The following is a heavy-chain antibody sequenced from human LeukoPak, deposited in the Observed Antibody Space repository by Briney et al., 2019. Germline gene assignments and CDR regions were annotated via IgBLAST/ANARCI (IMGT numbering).Heavy chain of an antibody. CDR1: GFTFSSYA. Sequence: GGSLRLSCAASGFTFSSYAMHWVRQAPGKGLEYVSAISSNGGSTYYANSVKGRFTISRDNSKSTVDLQMNSLRAEDTAVYYCATGYCSGTSCSSRDCWGQGTLVTVSS. CDR3: ATGYCSGTSCSSRDC. CDR2: ISSNGGST. D-gene: IGHD2-2*03. V-gene: IGHV3-64*04. J-gene: IGHJ4*02.